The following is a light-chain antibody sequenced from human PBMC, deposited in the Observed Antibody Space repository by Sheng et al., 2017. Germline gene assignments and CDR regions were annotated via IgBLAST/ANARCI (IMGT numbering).Light chain of an antibody. V-gene: IGKV1D-16*01. CDR2: STS. J-gene: IGKJ5*01. CDR1: QDIGRS. Sequence: DIQMTQSPSSLSTSVGDRVTITCRASQDIGRSLAWYQQKPGKAPRCLIYSTSNLYRGAPSKFSGSGSGTDFTLTISSLQPEDFATYYCQQYNSYPITYGQGTRLEVK. CDR3: QQYNSYPIT.